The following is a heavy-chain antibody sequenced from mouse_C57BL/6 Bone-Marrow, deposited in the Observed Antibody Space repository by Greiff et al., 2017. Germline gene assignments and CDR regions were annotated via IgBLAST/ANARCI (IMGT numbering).Heavy chain of an antibody. CDR3: ARSGPLGRSFDY. D-gene: IGHD4-1*01. CDR1: GYTFTSYW. Sequence: QVQLQQPGAELVKPGASVKMSCKASGYTFTSYWITWVKQRPGQGLEWIGDIYPTSGRTKYNEKFKSKAILTVDTSSNTAYMKLSSLTAEDAAVFYCARSGPLGRSFDYWCQGTTLTVSS. CDR2: IYPTSGRT. V-gene: IGHV1-55*01. J-gene: IGHJ2*01.